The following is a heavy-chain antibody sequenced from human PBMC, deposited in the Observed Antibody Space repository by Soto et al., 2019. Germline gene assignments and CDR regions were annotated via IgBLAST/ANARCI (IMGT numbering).Heavy chain of an antibody. V-gene: IGHV1-58*01. CDR2: IAVGSGNT. CDR1: GFTFTSSA. Sequence: SVKVSCKASGFTFTSSAVQWVRQARGQRLEWIGWIAVGSGNTNYAQKFQERVTITRDMSTSTAYMELSSLRSEDTAVYYCAAVFSEYYYDSSGYYSDYWGQGTLVTVSS. CDR3: AAVFSEYYYDSSGYYSDY. J-gene: IGHJ4*02. D-gene: IGHD3-22*01.